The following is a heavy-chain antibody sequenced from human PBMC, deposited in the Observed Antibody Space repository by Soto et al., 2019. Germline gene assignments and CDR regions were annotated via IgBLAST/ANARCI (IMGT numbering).Heavy chain of an antibody. Sequence: SETLSLTCTVSGDSSSSSNYYWGWVRQPPGKGLEWIGSVYHSGSTYYNPSLKSRVTISVDRSKNQFSLKLSSVTAADTAVYYCARVPGPWGQGTLVTVSS. CDR1: GDSSSSSNYY. CDR3: ARVPGP. J-gene: IGHJ5*02. CDR2: VYHSGST. V-gene: IGHV4-39*07.